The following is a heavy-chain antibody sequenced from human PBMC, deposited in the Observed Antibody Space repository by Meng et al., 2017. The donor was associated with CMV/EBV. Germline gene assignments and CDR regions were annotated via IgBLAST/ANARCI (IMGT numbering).Heavy chain of an antibody. CDR1: GGYISSGGDY. D-gene: IGHD3-10*01. CDR3: ARDTMVRGGVWFDP. V-gene: IGHV4-31*02. CDR2: IYYSGST. J-gene: IGHJ5*02. Sequence: SGGYISSGGDYWSWVRTHPGKGLEWIRYIYYSGSTYYNPSLKSRVTMSVDTSKNQFSLKLSFVTAADTAVYYCARDTMVRGGVWFDPWGQGTLVTVSS.